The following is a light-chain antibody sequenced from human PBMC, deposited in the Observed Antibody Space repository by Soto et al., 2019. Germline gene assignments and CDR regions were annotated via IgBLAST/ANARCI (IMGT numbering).Light chain of an antibody. J-gene: IGLJ2*01. Sequence: QSALTQPASVSGSPGQSITISCTGTSRDVGGYNYVSWYQQHPGKAPKLMIYDVSNRPSGVSNRFSGSKSGNTASLTISGLQAEDEADYYCSSYTSRSTLVFGGGTKLTVL. CDR1: SRDVGGYNY. V-gene: IGLV2-14*01. CDR2: DVS. CDR3: SSYTSRSTLV.